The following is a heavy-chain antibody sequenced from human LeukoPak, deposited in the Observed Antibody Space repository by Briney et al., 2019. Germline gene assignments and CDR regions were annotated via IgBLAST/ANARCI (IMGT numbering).Heavy chain of an antibody. CDR2: ISSSSSTI. CDR1: AFTFSTYS. J-gene: IGHJ3*02. Sequence: GGSLRLSCAASAFTFSTYSMDWVRQAPGKGLEWVSYISSSSSTIYYADSVKGRFTISRDNAKNSLYLQMNSLRDEDTAVYYCARALRIAAAGPYQSAFDIWGQGTMVTVSS. V-gene: IGHV3-48*02. D-gene: IGHD6-13*01. CDR3: ARALRIAAAGPYQSAFDI.